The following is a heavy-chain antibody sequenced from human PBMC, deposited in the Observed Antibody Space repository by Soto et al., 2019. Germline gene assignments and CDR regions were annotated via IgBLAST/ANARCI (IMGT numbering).Heavy chain of an antibody. CDR1: GGSISSGGYY. Sequence: PSXTLSLTCTVSGGSISSGGYYWSWIRQHPGKGLEWIGYIYYSGSTYYNPSLKSRVTISVDTSKNQFSLKLSSVTAADTAVYYCASPSNIGYYYSYAFDIWGQGTMVTVSS. CDR3: ASPSNIGYYYSYAFDI. CDR2: IYYSGST. J-gene: IGHJ3*02. D-gene: IGHD3-22*01. V-gene: IGHV4-31*03.